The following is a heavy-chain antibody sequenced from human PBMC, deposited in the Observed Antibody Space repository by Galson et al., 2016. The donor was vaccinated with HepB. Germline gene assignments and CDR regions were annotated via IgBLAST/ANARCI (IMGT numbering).Heavy chain of an antibody. CDR2: INHTGSA. J-gene: IGHJ4*02. CDR3: ARCDWWSSASFGDY. V-gene: IGHV4-34*01. D-gene: IGHD2-2*01. Sequence: ETLSLTCAVYGGPFTDYYWTWIRQPPGKGLEWIGEINHTGSAKYSPSLKSRVTMSVDTSKSLFSLKLNSVTAADTAVYYCARCDWWSSASFGDYWGQGTLVTVSS. CDR1: GGPFTDYY.